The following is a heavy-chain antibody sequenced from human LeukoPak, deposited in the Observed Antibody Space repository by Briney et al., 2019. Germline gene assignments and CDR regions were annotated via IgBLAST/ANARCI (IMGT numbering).Heavy chain of an antibody. J-gene: IGHJ5*02. D-gene: IGHD3-10*01. CDR3: ARCGYSGSGFSTNWFDP. V-gene: IGHV3-7*01. CDR1: GFTFTSYW. Sequence: GGSLRLSCAASGFTFTSYWMSWVRQAPGKGLEWVANIKQDGSEKYYVDSVKGRFTISRDNAKNSLYLQMSSLRAEDTAVYYCARCGYSGSGFSTNWFDPWGQGTLVTVSS. CDR2: IKQDGSEK.